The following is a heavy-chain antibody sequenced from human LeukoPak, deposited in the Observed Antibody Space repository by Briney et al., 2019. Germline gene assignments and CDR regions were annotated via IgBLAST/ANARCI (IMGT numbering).Heavy chain of an antibody. CDR3: ARENRCSSTSCYYYYYGMDV. CDR2: INHSGST. CDR1: GGSFSGYY. D-gene: IGHD2-2*01. J-gene: IGHJ6*02. Sequence: PSETLSLTCAVYGGSFSGYYWSWIRQPPGKGLEWIGEINHSGSTNYNPSLKSRVTISVDTSKNQFSLKLSSVTAADTAVYYCARENRCSSTSCYYYYYGMDVWGQGTTVTVSS. V-gene: IGHV4-34*01.